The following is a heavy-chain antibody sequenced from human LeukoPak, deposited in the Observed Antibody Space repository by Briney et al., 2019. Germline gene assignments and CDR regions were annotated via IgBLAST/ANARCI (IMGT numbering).Heavy chain of an antibody. J-gene: IGHJ4*02. CDR2: IYHSGST. CDR1: GYSISSGYY. D-gene: IGHD3-3*01. Sequence: PSETLSLTCTVSGYSISSGYYWGWIRPPPGKGLEWIGSIYHSGSTYYNPSLKSRVTISVDTAKNQFSLKLGSVTAADTAVYYCARGPYYDFWSGYYTRSSPYYFDYWGQGTLVTVSS. V-gene: IGHV4-38-2*02. CDR3: ARGPYYDFWSGYYTRSSPYYFDY.